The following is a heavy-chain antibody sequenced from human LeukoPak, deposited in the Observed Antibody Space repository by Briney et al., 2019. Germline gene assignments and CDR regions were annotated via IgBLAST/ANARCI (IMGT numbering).Heavy chain of an antibody. Sequence: AETLSLTCSVSGGSISNYYWTWIRQPPGKGLEWIGYICRGETTNYNPSLQRRVTLSVDTSKNQISLKLNSVTAADTAVYYCARHWLEAGKTYSYCFDPWGQGTLVTVSS. V-gene: IGHV4-4*09. J-gene: IGHJ5*02. D-gene: IGHD1-14*01. CDR1: GGSISNYY. CDR3: ARHWLEAGKTYSYCFDP. CDR2: ICRGETT.